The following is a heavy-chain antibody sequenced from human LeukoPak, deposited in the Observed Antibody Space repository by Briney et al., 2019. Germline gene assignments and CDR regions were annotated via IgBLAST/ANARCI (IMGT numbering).Heavy chain of an antibody. J-gene: IGHJ4*02. CDR1: GGSIRSYY. CDR3: ARGLRYYGSGSYTHFDY. Sequence: SETLSLTCSVSGGSIRSYYWSWIRQPAGKGLEWIGRIYTSGSTNYNPSLKSRVTISLDRSKNQFSLKVTSVTSADTAVYYCARGLRYYGSGSYTHFDYWGQGSLVTVSS. D-gene: IGHD3-10*01. CDR2: IYTSGST. V-gene: IGHV4-4*07.